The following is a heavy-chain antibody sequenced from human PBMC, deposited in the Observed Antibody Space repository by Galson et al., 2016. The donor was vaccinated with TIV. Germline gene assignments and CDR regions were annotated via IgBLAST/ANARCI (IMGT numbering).Heavy chain of an antibody. D-gene: IGHD3-16*01. Sequence: SVKVSCKASGGSLSSFAISWVRQAPGQGLEWMGGVIPLSGTTYARKFRDRLTITVDESTKTTYMDLSNLRSDDTAEYYCSRGGHYALDVWGQGTTVIVSS. J-gene: IGHJ6*02. CDR3: SRGGHYALDV. CDR2: VIPLSGT. V-gene: IGHV1-69*13. CDR1: GGSLSSFA.